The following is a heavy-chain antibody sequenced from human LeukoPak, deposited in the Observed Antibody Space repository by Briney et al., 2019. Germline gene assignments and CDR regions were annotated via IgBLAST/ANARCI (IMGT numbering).Heavy chain of an antibody. CDR2: IYYSGST. Sequence: SETLSLTCTVSGGSIGSYYWSWIRQPPGKGLEWIGYIYYSGSTNYNPSLKSRVTISVDTSKNQFSLKLSSVTAADTAVYYCARSGYYDILTGPIYNWFDPWGQGTLVTVSS. CDR3: ARSGYYDILTGPIYNWFDP. V-gene: IGHV4-59*01. CDR1: GGSIGSYY. D-gene: IGHD3-9*01. J-gene: IGHJ5*02.